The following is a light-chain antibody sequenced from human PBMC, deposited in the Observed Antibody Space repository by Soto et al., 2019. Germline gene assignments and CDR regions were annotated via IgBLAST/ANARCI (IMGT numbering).Light chain of an antibody. V-gene: IGKV3-20*01. CDR3: HQYANYPQT. Sequence: EIVLTQSPGTLSLSPGERATLSCRASQSVSKNYLAWYQQDPGQPPRLLVYDVSLRATGTPDRFSGGGSGTDFTLTISRLEPEDFAVYYCHQYANYPQTFGQGTKIEIK. J-gene: IGKJ1*01. CDR1: QSVSKNY. CDR2: DVS.